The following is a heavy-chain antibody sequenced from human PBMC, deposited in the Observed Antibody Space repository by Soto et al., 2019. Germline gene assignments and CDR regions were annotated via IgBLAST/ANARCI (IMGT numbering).Heavy chain of an antibody. D-gene: IGHD2-8*01. V-gene: IGHV1-69*13. Sequence: SVKVSCKASGGTFSSYAISWVRQAPGQGLEWMGGVIPIFGTANYAQKFQGRVTITADESTSTAYMELSSLRSEDTAVYYCARSVSYYYYYGMDVWGQGTTVTVSS. CDR1: GGTFSSYA. CDR3: ARSVSYYYYYGMDV. CDR2: VIPIFGTA. J-gene: IGHJ6*02.